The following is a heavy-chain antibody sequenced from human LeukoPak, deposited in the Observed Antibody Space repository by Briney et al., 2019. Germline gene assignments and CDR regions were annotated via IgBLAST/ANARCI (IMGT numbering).Heavy chain of an antibody. J-gene: IGHJ4*02. CDR3: ANGYSYGYY. D-gene: IGHD5-18*01. Sequence: GGSLRLSCAASGFTFSSYSMNWVRQAPGKGLEWVAVISYDGSNKFYADSVKGRFIISRDNSKNTLYLQMNSLRAEDTAVYYCANGYSYGYYWGQGTLVTVSS. V-gene: IGHV3-30*18. CDR1: GFTFSSYS. CDR2: ISYDGSNK.